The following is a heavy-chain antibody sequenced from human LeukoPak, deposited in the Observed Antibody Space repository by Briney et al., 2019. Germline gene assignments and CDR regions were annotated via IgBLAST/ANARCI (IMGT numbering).Heavy chain of an antibody. J-gene: IGHJ4*02. CDR1: GFTFGKYW. Sequence: GGSLRLSCVASGFTFGKYWMSWVRQAPGKGLEWVANIKLDGSEKNYVDSVKGRFTISRDNTKNSLYLQMNSLRVEDTAVLYCARDQYDTWSRRGNFDSWGQGTLVIVSS. CDR3: ARDQYDTWSRRGNFDS. V-gene: IGHV3-7*03. D-gene: IGHD3-3*01. CDR2: IKLDGSEK.